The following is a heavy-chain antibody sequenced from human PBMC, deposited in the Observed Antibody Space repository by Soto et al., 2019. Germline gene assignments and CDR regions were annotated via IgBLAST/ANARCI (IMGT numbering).Heavy chain of an antibody. CDR3: ARSPRSSPYFDF. CDR1: GYTFSNFW. D-gene: IGHD6-13*01. J-gene: IGHJ4*02. CDR2: IYPGDHET. V-gene: IGHV5-51*01. Sequence: GSLKISCQFSGYTFSNFWIGWVRQLPGQGLEWMGIIYPGDHETRYSPSFLGKVTISAETSINTAYLQWSSLEASDSAFYFCARSPRSSPYFDFWGQGALVTVSS.